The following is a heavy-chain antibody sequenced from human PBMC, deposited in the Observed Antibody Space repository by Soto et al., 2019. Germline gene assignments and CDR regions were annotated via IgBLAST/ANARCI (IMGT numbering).Heavy chain of an antibody. CDR1: GGSFSGYY. CDR2: INHSGST. J-gene: IGHJ5*02. CDR3: ARGHVAGYCSGGSCYSLYWFDP. V-gene: IGHV4-34*01. D-gene: IGHD2-15*01. Sequence: SETLSITCAVHGGSFSGYYWSWIRQPPGKGLEWIGEINHSGSTNYNPSLKSRVTISVDTSKNQFSLKLSSVTAADTAVYYCARGHVAGYCSGGSCYSLYWFDPWGQGTLVTSPQ.